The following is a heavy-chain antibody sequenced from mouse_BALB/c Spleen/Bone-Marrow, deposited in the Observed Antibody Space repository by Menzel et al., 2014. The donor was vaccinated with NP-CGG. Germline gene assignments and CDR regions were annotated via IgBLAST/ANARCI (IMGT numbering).Heavy chain of an antibody. CDR2: INPDSSTI. CDR1: GFDFSRYW. V-gene: IGHV4-1*02. D-gene: IGHD1-2*01. CDR3: ARQGYYGYCAY. J-gene: IGHJ3*01. Sequence: DVQLQESGGGLVQPGGSLKLSCAASGFDFSRYWMSWVRQAPRKGLEWIGEINPDSSTINYTPSLKDKFIISRDNAKNTLYLQMSKVRSEDTALYYCARQGYYGYCAYWGQGTLVAVSA.